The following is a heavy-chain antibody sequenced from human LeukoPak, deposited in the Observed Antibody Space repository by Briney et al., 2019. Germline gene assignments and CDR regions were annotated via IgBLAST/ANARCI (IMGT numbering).Heavy chain of an antibody. Sequence: GGSLRLSCAASGFTFSSYAMRWVRQAPGKGLEWVSAISGSGGSTYYADSVKGRFTISRDNSKNTLYLQMNSLRAEDTAVYYCAKGLLNVAAAGIDYWGQGTLVTASS. V-gene: IGHV3-23*01. CDR3: AKGLLNVAAAGIDY. CDR2: ISGSGGST. D-gene: IGHD6-13*01. CDR1: GFTFSSYA. J-gene: IGHJ4*02.